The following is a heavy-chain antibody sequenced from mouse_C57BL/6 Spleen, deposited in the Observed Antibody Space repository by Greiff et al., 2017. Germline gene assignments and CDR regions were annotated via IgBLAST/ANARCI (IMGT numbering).Heavy chain of an antibody. V-gene: IGHV2-9-1*01. CDR2: IWTGGGT. D-gene: IGHD1-1*01. CDR3: ARSDPYYYGSSLYAMDY. CDR1: GFSLTSYA. Sequence: QVQLQQSGPGLVAPSQSLSITCTVSGFSLTSYAISWVRQPPGKGLEWLGVIWTGGGTNYNSALKSRLSISKDNSKSQVFLKMNSLQTDDTARYYCARSDPYYYGSSLYAMDYWGQGTSVTVSS. J-gene: IGHJ4*01.